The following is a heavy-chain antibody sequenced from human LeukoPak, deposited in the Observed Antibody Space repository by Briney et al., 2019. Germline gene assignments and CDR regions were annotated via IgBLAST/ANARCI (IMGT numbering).Heavy chain of an antibody. D-gene: IGHD6-19*01. CDR3: ARDQEQWLVRDYYYGMDV. V-gene: IGHV3-21*01. CDR2: ISSSSSYI. Sequence: KTGGSLRLSCAASGFTFSSYSMNWVRQAPGKGLEWVSSISSSSSYIYYADSVKGRFTISRDNAKNSLYLQMNSLRAEDTAVYYCARDQEQWLVRDYYYGMDVWGQGTTVTVSS. J-gene: IGHJ6*02. CDR1: GFTFSSYS.